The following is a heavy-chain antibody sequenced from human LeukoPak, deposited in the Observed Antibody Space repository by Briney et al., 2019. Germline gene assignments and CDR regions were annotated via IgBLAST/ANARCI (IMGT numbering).Heavy chain of an antibody. D-gene: IGHD2-8*01. CDR1: GFTFSSYS. V-gene: IGHV3-21*01. CDR3: ARELIVLMVYAINYMDV. Sequence: GGSLRLSYAASGFTFSSYSMNWVRQAPGKGLEWVSSISSSSSYIYYADSVKGRFTISRDNAKNSLYLQMNSLRAEDTAVYYCARELIVLMVYAINYMDVWGKGTTVTVSS. CDR2: ISSSSSYI. J-gene: IGHJ6*03.